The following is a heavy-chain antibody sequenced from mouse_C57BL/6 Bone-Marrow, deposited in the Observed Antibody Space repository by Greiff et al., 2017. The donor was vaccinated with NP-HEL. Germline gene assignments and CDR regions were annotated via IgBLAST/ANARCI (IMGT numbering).Heavy chain of an antibody. D-gene: IGHD1-2*01. CDR3: AMITTALDY. CDR1: GYTFTSYW. J-gene: IGHJ2*01. Sequence: QVQLKQPGAELVRPGSSVKLSCKASGYTFTSYWMDWVKQRPGQGLEWIGNIYPSDSETHYNQKFKDKATLTVDKSSSTAYMQLSSLTSEDSAVYDCAMITTALDYWGQGTTLTVSS. V-gene: IGHV1-61*01. CDR2: IYPSDSET.